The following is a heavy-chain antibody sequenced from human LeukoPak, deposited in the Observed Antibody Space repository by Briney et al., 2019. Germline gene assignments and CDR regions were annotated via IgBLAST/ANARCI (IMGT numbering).Heavy chain of an antibody. CDR1: GGSFSGYY. D-gene: IGHD2-21*02. CDR2: INHSGST. V-gene: IGHV4-34*01. Sequence: KTSETLSLTCAVYGGSFSGYYWSWIRQPPGKGLEWIGEINHSGSTNYNPSLKSRVTISVDTSKNQFSLRLSSVTAADTAVYYCARGISTRGRLLFPLNAFDIWGQGTMVTVSS. J-gene: IGHJ3*02. CDR3: ARGISTRGRLLFPLNAFDI.